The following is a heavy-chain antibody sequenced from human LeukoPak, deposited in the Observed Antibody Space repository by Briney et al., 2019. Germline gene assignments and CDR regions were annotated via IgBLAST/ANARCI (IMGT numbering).Heavy chain of an antibody. D-gene: IGHD3-16*02. J-gene: IGHJ4*02. V-gene: IGHV4/OR15-8*01. CDR3: ARSHDYLWGNYPDY. CDR2: IHHDGRI. CDR1: GGSIDSTNW. Sequence: SETLSLTCDVSGGSIDSTNWWNWVRQPPGKGLEWIGEIHHDGRINYNPSLKSRVTLSVDKSKNQFSLRLNSVTAADTAMYYCARSHDYLWGNYPDYWGQGTLVTVSS.